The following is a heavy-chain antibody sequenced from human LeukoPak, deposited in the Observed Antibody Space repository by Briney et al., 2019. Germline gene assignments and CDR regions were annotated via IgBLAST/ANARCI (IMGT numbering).Heavy chain of an antibody. Sequence: PSETLSLTCTVSGGSVSSGSCYWSWIRQPPGKGLEWIGYIYYSGSTNYNPSLKSRVTISVDTSKNQFSLKLSSVTAADTAVYYCARDRLGGSGSYYYYWGQGTLVTVSS. V-gene: IGHV4-61*01. D-gene: IGHD3-10*01. J-gene: IGHJ4*02. CDR2: IYYSGST. CDR3: ARDRLGGSGSYYYY. CDR1: GGSVSSGSCY.